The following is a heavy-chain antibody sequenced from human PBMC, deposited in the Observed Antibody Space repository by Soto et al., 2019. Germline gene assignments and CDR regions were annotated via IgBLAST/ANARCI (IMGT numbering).Heavy chain of an antibody. J-gene: IGHJ6*02. Sequence: GESLKISCAASGFTFDDYAMLWVRQAPGKGLEWVSLISWDGGSTYYADSVKGRFTISRDNSKNSLYLQMNSLRAEDTALYYCAKDLKRGYCSSTSCYYYYYYYGMDVWGQGTTVTVSS. D-gene: IGHD2-2*01. CDR1: GFTFDDYA. CDR2: ISWDGGST. V-gene: IGHV3-43D*03. CDR3: AKDLKRGYCSSTSCYYYYYYYGMDV.